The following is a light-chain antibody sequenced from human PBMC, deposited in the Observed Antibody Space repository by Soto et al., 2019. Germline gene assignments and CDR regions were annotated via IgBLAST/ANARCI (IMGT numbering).Light chain of an antibody. Sequence: QSALTQPASVSGSPGQSITISCTGTSSDVGGYNYVSWYQQHPGKAPKLMIYEVSTRPSGVSDRFSGSKSGNTASLTISGLQAEDEADYYRSSYTSTRTHVFGTGTKVTVL. J-gene: IGLJ1*01. CDR3: SSYTSTRTHV. V-gene: IGLV2-14*01. CDR1: SSDVGGYNY. CDR2: EVS.